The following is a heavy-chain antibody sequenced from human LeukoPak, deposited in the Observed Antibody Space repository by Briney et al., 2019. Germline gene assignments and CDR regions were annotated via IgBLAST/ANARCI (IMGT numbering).Heavy chain of an antibody. CDR2: INHSGST. D-gene: IGHD3-10*01. CDR1: GGSFSGYY. Sequence: PSETLSLTCAVYGGSFSGYYWSWIRQPPGKGLEWIGEINHSGSTNYKASLKSGVNISLDTSKHQFSLKLSSVTAADTAVYYCARAYYYGSGSSTLFDYWGQGTLVTVSS. J-gene: IGHJ4*02. CDR3: ARAYYYGSGSSTLFDY. V-gene: IGHV4-34*01.